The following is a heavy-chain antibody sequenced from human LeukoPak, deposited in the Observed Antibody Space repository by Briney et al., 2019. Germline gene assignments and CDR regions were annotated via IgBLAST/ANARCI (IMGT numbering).Heavy chain of an antibody. CDR1: GFTFSSHA. CDR3: AKDGLLGYYYDSSGYYFDY. V-gene: IGHV3-23*01. CDR2: ISGSGGST. D-gene: IGHD3-22*01. J-gene: IGHJ4*02. Sequence: GGSLRLSCAASGFTFSSHAMSWVRQAPGKGLEWVSAISGSGGSTYYADSVKGRFTISRDNSKNTLYLQMNSLRAEDTAVYYCAKDGLLGYYYDSSGYYFDYWGQGTLVTVSS.